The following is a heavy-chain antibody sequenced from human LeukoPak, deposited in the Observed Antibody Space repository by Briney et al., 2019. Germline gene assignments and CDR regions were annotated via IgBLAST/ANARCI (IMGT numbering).Heavy chain of an antibody. J-gene: IGHJ3*02. D-gene: IGHD3-9*01. CDR3: ARDISYDILTGYSSLDAFDI. CDR1: GFDFSGYA. Sequence: GGSLRLSCAVSGFDFSGYAMSWVRQAPGKGLEWVSGIGSDGSTHYAESVKGRFAISRENSKSTLHLQMNSLRAEDTAVYYCARDISYDILTGYSSLDAFDIWGQGTMVTVSS. CDR2: IGSDGST. V-gene: IGHV3-23*01.